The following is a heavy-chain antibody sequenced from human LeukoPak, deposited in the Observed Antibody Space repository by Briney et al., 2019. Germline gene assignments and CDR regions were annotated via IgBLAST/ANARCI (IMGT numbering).Heavy chain of an antibody. J-gene: IGHJ4*02. CDR3: TTEIAAAGRVDY. CDR1: GFTFSNAW. V-gene: IGHV3-15*01. CDR2: IKSKADGGTT. D-gene: IGHD6-13*01. Sequence: GGTLRLSCAASGFTFSNAWMSCVRQAPGKGLEWVGHIKSKADGGTTHYAAPVKGRFTISRDDSKNTLYLQMNSLKTEDTAVYYCTTEIAAAGRVDYWGQGTLVTVSS.